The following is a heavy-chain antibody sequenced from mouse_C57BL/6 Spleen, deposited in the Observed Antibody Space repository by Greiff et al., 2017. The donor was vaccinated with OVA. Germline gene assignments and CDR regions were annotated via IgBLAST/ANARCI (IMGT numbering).Heavy chain of an antibody. Sequence: QVQLKQPGAELVKPGASVKLSCKASGYTFTSYWMHWVKQRPGQGLEWIGMIHPNSGGTNYNEKFKSKATLTVDKSSSTAYMQLSSLTSEDSAVYYCARGGSSLDYWGQGTTLTVSS. CDR1: GYTFTSYW. CDR3: ARGGSSLDY. CDR2: IHPNSGGT. J-gene: IGHJ2*01. V-gene: IGHV1-64*01. D-gene: IGHD1-1*01.